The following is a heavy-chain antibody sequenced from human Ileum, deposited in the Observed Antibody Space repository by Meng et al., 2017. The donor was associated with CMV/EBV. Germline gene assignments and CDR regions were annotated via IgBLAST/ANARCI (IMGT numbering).Heavy chain of an antibody. Sequence: TFSSNWMSWVRQAPGKGLEWIGSIYYSGSTYYNPSLKSRVTISVDTSKNQFSLKLSSVTAADTAVYYCAREFGTGYCSSTSCSSPDYYYYGMDVWGQGTTVTVSS. J-gene: IGHJ6*02. V-gene: IGHV4-39*07. CDR2: IYYSGST. CDR3: AREFGTGYCSSTSCSSPDYYYYGMDV. D-gene: IGHD2-2*01. CDR1: TFSSNW.